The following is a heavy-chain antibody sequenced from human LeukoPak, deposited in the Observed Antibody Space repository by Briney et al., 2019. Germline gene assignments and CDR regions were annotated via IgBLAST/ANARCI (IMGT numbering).Heavy chain of an antibody. CDR2: IYSGGST. Sequence: GGSLRLSCAASGFTVSSNYMSWVRQAPGKGLEWVSVIYSGGSTYYADSVKGRFTISRDNSKNTLYLQMNSLRAEDTAVYYCARGVYDYVWGSYRILDYWGQGTLVTVSS. J-gene: IGHJ4*02. V-gene: IGHV3-66*01. D-gene: IGHD3-16*02. CDR3: ARGVYDYVWGSYRILDY. CDR1: GFTVSSNY.